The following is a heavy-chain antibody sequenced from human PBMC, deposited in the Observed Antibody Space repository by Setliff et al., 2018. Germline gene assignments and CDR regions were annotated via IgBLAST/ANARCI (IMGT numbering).Heavy chain of an antibody. Sequence: SVKVSCKASGVAFSSYALTWVRQAPGQGLEWMGRIIPVIDTTDYAENFQGRVTFTADESTKSAYMDLRSLRSEDTAIYYCARGRDGYNANAYEIWGQGTMVTVSS. CDR3: ARGRDGYNANAYEI. D-gene: IGHD5-12*01. J-gene: IGHJ3*02. V-gene: IGHV1-69*11. CDR2: IIPVIDTT. CDR1: GVAFSSYA.